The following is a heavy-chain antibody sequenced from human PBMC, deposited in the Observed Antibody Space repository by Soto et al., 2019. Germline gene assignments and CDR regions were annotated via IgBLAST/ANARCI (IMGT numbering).Heavy chain of an antibody. CDR3: ARHPGYAVPTVYATHYFNY. CDR1: GDSISSNNYY. J-gene: IGHJ4*02. V-gene: IGHV4-39*01. Sequence: QLQLQESGPGLVKPSETLSLTCTVSGDSISSNNYYCAWILQPPGKGLEWIGSIYYTGSTYYNPSLKSRVAMSVDTSETRFSLRLSSVTAADTAVYYCARHPGYAVPTVYATHYFNYWGQGILVTVST. CDR2: IYYTGST. D-gene: IGHD2-8*01.